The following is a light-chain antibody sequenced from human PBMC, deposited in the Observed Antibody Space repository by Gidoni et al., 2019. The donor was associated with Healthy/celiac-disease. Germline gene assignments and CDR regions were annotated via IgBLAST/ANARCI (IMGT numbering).Light chain of an antibody. J-gene: IGLJ3*02. CDR1: SSNIGNNY. V-gene: IGLV1-51*01. CDR2: DNN. CDR3: GTWDSSLSAGV. Sequence: QSVLTQPPPVSAAPGQKVTISSSGSSSNIGNNYVSWYQQLPGTAPKLLIYDNNKRPSGIPDRFSGSKSGTSATLGITGLQTGDEADYYCGTWDSSLSAGVFGGGTKLTVL.